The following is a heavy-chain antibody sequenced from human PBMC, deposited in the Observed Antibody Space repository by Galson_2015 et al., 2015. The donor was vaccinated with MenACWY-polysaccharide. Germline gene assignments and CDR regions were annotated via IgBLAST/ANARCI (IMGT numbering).Heavy chain of an antibody. CDR1: GFTLRNYW. CDR3: ARGYGSGSYPLDY. J-gene: IGHJ4*02. CDR2: IFNDGSST. Sequence: SLRLSCAASGFTLRNYWMHWARQAPGKGLAWVSRIFNDGSSTDYANSVKGRFTISRDNAKNTLYLQMDSLRVEDTAVYYCARGYGSGSYPLDYWGQGTLVTVSP. D-gene: IGHD3-10*01. V-gene: IGHV3-74*01.